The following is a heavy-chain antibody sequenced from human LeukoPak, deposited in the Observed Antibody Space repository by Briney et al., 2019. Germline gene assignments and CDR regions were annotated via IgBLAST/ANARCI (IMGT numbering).Heavy chain of an antibody. D-gene: IGHD3-22*01. Sequence: ASVKVSCKASGYTFTSYAMHWVRQAPGQRLEWMGWINAGNGNTKYSQKFQGRVTITRDTSASTAYMELSSLRSEDTAAYYCAKGSYYDSSGSFYFDYWGQGTLVTVSS. V-gene: IGHV1-3*01. CDR3: AKGSYYDSSGSFYFDY. CDR2: INAGNGNT. J-gene: IGHJ4*02. CDR1: GYTFTSYA.